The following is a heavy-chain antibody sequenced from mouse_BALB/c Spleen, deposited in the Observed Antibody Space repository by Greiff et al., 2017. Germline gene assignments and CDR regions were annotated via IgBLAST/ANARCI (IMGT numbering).Heavy chain of an antibody. CDR3: ARFPYYYGSSGYAMDY. CDR2: ISYSGST. V-gene: IGHV3-2*02. D-gene: IGHD1-1*01. Sequence: EVQRVESGPGLVKPSQSLSLTCTVTGYSITSDYAWNWIRQFPGNKLEWMGYISYSGSTSYNPSLKSRISITRDTSKNQFFLQLNSVTTEDTATHYCARFPYYYGSSGYAMDYWGQGTSVTVSS. J-gene: IGHJ4*01. CDR1: GYSITSDYA.